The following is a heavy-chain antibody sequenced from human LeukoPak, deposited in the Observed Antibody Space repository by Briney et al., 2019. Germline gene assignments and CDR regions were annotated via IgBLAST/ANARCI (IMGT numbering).Heavy chain of an antibody. CDR2: ISYSGTT. CDR1: GDSMTNYH. CDR3: VRSGLVRGVST. D-gene: IGHD3-10*01. V-gene: IGHV4-59*01. Sequence: PSETPSLTCSVSGDSMTNYHWTWIRQPPGKELEWIGSISYSGTTNYNPSLNSRVTMSVDTSKKQFSLRLNSVTAADTAVYYCVRSGLVRGVSTWGQGTPVTVSS. J-gene: IGHJ4*02.